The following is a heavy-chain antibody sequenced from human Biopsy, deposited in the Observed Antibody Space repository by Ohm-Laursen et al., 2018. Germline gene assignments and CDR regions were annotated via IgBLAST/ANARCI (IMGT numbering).Heavy chain of an antibody. D-gene: IGHD3-10*01. J-gene: IGHJ6*02. Sequence: SLRLSCAASGFTFSGFSMNWVRQVPGKGLEWVSSITSRSGYKYYADSVKGRFTISRDNAKNSLYLQMNSLRAEDTAVYFCASLGLVWFGELLSVPFGMDVWGQGTTVTVSS. CDR3: ASLGLVWFGELLSVPFGMDV. CDR1: GFTFSGFS. V-gene: IGHV3-21*01. CDR2: ITSRSGYK.